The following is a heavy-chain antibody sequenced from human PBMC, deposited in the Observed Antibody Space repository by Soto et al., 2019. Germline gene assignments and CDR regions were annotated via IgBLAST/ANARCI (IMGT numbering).Heavy chain of an antibody. D-gene: IGHD6-13*01. Sequence: QVQLVESGGGLVKPGGSLRLSCAASGFTFSDYYMSWIRQAPGKGLEWVSYISSSSSYTNYADSVKGRFTISRDNAKNSLYLQMNSLRAEDTAVYYCARDAWPQLAFDYWGQGTLVTVSS. J-gene: IGHJ4*02. CDR1: GFTFSDYY. CDR2: ISSSSSYT. V-gene: IGHV3-11*05. CDR3: ARDAWPQLAFDY.